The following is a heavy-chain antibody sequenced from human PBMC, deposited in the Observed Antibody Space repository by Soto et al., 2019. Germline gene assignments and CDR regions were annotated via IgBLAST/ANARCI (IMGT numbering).Heavy chain of an antibody. Sequence: GGSLRLSCAASGFTFSSYSMNWVRQAPGKGLEWVSSISSSSSYIYYADSVKGRFTISRDNAKNSLYLQMNSLRAEDTAVYYCARAVSAVAGKVLGYWGQGTLVTVSS. D-gene: IGHD6-19*01. CDR3: ARAVSAVAGKVLGY. CDR2: ISSSSSYI. V-gene: IGHV3-21*01. CDR1: GFTFSSYS. J-gene: IGHJ4*02.